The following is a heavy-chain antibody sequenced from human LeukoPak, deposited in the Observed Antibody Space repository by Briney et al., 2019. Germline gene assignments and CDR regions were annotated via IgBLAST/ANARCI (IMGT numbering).Heavy chain of an antibody. Sequence: SETLSLTCTASGGSISGYYWSWIRQPPGTGLEWIGEINHSGSTNYNPSLKSRVTISVDTSKNQFSLKLSSVTAADTAVYYCARSPTVTTESYFDYWGQGTLVTVSS. CDR2: INHSGST. D-gene: IGHD4-11*01. J-gene: IGHJ4*02. V-gene: IGHV4-34*01. CDR1: GGSISGYY. CDR3: ARSPTVTTESYFDY.